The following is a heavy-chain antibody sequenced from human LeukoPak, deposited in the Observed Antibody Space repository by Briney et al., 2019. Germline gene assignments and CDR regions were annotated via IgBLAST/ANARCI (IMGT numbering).Heavy chain of an antibody. D-gene: IGHD1-26*01. Sequence: GGSLRLSCAASGFTFSSYGMHWIRQAPGKGLEWVAFIRYDGSIKYYADSVKGRFTISRDNSKDTLDLQMNSLRAEDTAVYYCAKGRGWEASYYYYYMDVWGKGTTVTISS. CDR2: IRYDGSIK. V-gene: IGHV3-30*02. CDR1: GFTFSSYG. CDR3: AKGRGWEASYYYYYMDV. J-gene: IGHJ6*03.